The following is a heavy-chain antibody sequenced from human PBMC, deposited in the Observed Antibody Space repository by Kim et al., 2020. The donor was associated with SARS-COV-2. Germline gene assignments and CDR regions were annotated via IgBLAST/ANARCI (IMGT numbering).Heavy chain of an antibody. D-gene: IGHD3-3*01. J-gene: IGHJ4*02. CDR3: ARAGTIFGVVIAHFDY. CDR1: GGSISSGGYY. V-gene: IGHV4-31*03. Sequence: SETLSLTCTVSGGSISSGGYYWSWIRQHPGKGLEWIGYIYYSGSTYYNPSLKSRVTISVDTSKNQFSLKLSPVTAADTAVYYCARAGTIFGVVIAHFDYWGQGTLVTVSS. CDR2: IYYSGST.